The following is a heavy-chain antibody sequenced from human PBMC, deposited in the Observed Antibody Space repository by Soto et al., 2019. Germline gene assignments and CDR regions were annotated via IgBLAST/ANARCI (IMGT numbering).Heavy chain of an antibody. CDR3: ARDVRNFYDTSGPPGWFDP. CDR2: IYYSGST. Sequence: PSLTCTVSNGSISGYYWTWIRQPPGKGLEWIGYIYYSGSTNYNPSLKSRVTMSVDTSKNQFSLRLSSVTAADTAVYYCARDVRNFYDTSGPPGWFDPWGQGTLVTVSS. J-gene: IGHJ5*02. CDR1: NGSISGYY. V-gene: IGHV4-59*01. D-gene: IGHD3-22*01.